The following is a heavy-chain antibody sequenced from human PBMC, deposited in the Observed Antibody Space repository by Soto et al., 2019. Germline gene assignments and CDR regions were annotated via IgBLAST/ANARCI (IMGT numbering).Heavy chain of an antibody. J-gene: IGHJ6*02. CDR2: IIPISGTA. CDR3: ARSQGSSTSLEIYYYYYYGMDA. D-gene: IGHD2-2*01. CDR1: GGTFSNYA. V-gene: IGHV1-69*01. Sequence: QVQLVQSGAEVNKPGSSVTVSCKASGGTFSNYAISWLRQAPGQGLEWMGGIIPISGTANYAQKFQVRVTMTAGESTSTAYMELSSLRSEDTAVYYCARSQGSSTSLEIYYYYYYGMDAWGQGTTVTVS.